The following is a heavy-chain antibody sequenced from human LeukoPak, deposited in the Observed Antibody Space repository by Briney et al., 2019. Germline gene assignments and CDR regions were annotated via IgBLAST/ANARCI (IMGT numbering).Heavy chain of an antibody. CDR3: ARDLIAAAGTHTYYFDY. J-gene: IGHJ4*02. Sequence: GGSLRLSCAASGFTFSSYGMHWVRQAPGKGLEWVAVIWHDGSNKYYEDSVKGRFTTSRDNSKNTLYLQMNSLRAEDTAVYYCARDLIAAAGTHTYYFDYWGQGTLVTVSS. V-gene: IGHV3-33*01. D-gene: IGHD6-13*01. CDR1: GFTFSSYG. CDR2: IWHDGSNK.